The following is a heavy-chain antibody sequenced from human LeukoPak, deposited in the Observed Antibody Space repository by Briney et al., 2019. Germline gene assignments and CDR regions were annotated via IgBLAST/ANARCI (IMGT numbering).Heavy chain of an antibody. Sequence: GGSLRLSCAASGFTFSIYAMSWVRQAPGKGLEWVSTITDSGGATYHADSVKGRFTISRDNSKNTLYLQMNRLRAEDTAVYYCAQRAQLPKRHFDYWGQGTLVTVSS. CDR3: AQRAQLPKRHFDY. J-gene: IGHJ4*02. CDR1: GFTFSIYA. V-gene: IGHV3-23*01. CDR2: ITDSGGAT. D-gene: IGHD2-2*01.